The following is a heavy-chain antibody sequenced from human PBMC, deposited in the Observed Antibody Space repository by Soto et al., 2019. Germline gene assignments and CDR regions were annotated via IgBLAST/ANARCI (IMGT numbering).Heavy chain of an antibody. CDR2: ISGSGGST. CDR1: GFTFSSYA. J-gene: IGHJ4*02. CDR3: GSHIVVVPAAITR. V-gene: IGHV3-23*01. D-gene: IGHD2-2*01. Sequence: EVQLLESGGGLVQPGGSLRLSCAASGFTFSSYAMSWVRQAPGKGLEWVTAISGSGGSTYYADSVKARFTISRDNSKNALYLRMNSRRSEDTAVYYCGSHIVVVPAAITRWGQGTLVTVSS.